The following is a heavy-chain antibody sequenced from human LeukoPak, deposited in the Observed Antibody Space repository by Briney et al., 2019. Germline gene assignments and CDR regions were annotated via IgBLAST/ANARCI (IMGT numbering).Heavy chain of an antibody. J-gene: IGHJ5*02. V-gene: IGHV3-74*01. CDR2: ITNDGSNT. CDR1: GFTFSSYW. D-gene: IGHD1-26*01. Sequence: GGSLRLSCAASGFTFSSYWMHWVRQAPGKGLVWVSRITNDGSNTSYADSVKGRFTISRDNAKNTLYLQMNSLRAEDTAVYYCAREWESDLWGQGTLVTVSS. CDR3: AREWESDL.